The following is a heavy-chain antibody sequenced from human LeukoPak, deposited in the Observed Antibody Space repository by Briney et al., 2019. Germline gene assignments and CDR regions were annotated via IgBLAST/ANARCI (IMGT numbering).Heavy chain of an antibody. CDR3: ARASSSWYGDYVDY. CDR1: GFTFSSYA. J-gene: IGHJ4*02. CDR2: ISGSGDST. Sequence: PGGSLRLSCAASGFTFSSYAMSWVRQAPGKGLEWVSTISGSGDSTYYADSVKGRSTISRDNSKNTLYLQINSLRADDSAVYYCARASSSWYGDYVDYWGQGTLVTVSS. D-gene: IGHD6-13*01. V-gene: IGHV3-23*01.